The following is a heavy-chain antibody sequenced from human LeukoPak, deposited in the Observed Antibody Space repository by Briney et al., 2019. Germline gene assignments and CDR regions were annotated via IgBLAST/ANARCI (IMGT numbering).Heavy chain of an antibody. Sequence: TGGSLRLSCAVSGFTYSDYGMHWVRQAPGRGLEWVAFILNDGTWEYYPDSVKGRLTISRDNSRNTLYLQMNSVRLEDTALYYCVKGGSISHNWFDSWGQGTLVTVSS. CDR2: ILNDGTWE. CDR1: GFTYSDYG. J-gene: IGHJ5*01. CDR3: VKGGSISHNWFDS. D-gene: IGHD3-16*01. V-gene: IGHV3-30*02.